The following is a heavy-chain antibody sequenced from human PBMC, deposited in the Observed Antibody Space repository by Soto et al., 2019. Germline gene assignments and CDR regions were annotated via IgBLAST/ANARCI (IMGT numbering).Heavy chain of an antibody. D-gene: IGHD1-26*01. CDR1: GFTFSRYW. J-gene: IGHJ1*01. V-gene: IGHV3-7*01. Sequence: GGSLRPSCAVSGFTFSRYWMSWVRETPGKGLEWVANINQDGSEKYYVDSVKGRFTISRDNAKNSLYLQMNSLRAEDTAVYYCARELIVGPAEYFQHWGQGTLVNVYS. CDR2: INQDGSEK. CDR3: ARELIVGPAEYFQH.